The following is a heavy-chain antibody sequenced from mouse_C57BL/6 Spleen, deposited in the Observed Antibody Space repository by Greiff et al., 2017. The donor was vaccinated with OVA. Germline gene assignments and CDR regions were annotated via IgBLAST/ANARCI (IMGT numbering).Heavy chain of an antibody. J-gene: IGHJ1*03. CDR2: IDPETGGT. Sequence: QVQLQQSGAELVRPGASVTLSCKASGYTFTDYEMHWVKQTPVHGLEWIGAIDPETGGTAYNQKFKGKAILTADKSSSTAYMELRSLTSEDSAVYYGTARITTVVDWYFDVWGTGTTVTVSS. D-gene: IGHD1-1*01. CDR1: GYTFTDYE. V-gene: IGHV1-15*01. CDR3: TARITTVVDWYFDV.